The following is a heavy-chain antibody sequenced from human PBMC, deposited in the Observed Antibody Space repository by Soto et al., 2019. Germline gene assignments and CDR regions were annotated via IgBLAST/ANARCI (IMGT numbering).Heavy chain of an antibody. J-gene: IGHJ4*02. CDR1: GFTVSTKY. D-gene: IGHD1-26*01. CDR3: ARDSWDADY. Sequence: EVQLVESGGGLVQPGGSLRLSCAASGFTVSTKYMSWVRQAPGKWLEWVSVIYSGGSTFYSDSVRGRFTISRDNSKNRVKLEMTGLRAEDTAVYYYARDSWDADYWGQGTLVTVSS. CDR2: IYSGGST. V-gene: IGHV3-66*01.